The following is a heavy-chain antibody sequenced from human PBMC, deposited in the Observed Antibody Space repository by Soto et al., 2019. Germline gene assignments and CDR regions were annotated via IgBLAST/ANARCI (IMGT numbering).Heavy chain of an antibody. CDR1: GYTFTSYG. V-gene: IGHV1-18*01. J-gene: IGHJ4*02. Sequence: ASVKVSCKASGYTFTSYGISWVRQAPGQGLEWMGWISAYNGNTNYAQKLQGRVTMTTDTSTSTAYMELRSLRSDDTAVYYCARRYYGDYEWYFDYWGQGTLVTVSS. D-gene: IGHD4-17*01. CDR2: ISAYNGNT. CDR3: ARRYYGDYEWYFDY.